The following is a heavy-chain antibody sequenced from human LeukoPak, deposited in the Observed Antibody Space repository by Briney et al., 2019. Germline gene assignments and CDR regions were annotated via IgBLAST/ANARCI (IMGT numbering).Heavy chain of an antibody. J-gene: IGHJ4*02. CDR1: GFTFISYT. V-gene: IGHV3-21*01. Sequence: GGSLRLSCAASGFTFISYTMNWVRQAPGKGLEWVSSISSSSTYIYYADSVKGRFTISRDNAKNSLYLQMNSLRAEDTAVYYCARDLGWLQSDYWGQGTLVTVSS. CDR3: ARDLGWLQSDY. CDR2: ISSSSTYI. D-gene: IGHD5-24*01.